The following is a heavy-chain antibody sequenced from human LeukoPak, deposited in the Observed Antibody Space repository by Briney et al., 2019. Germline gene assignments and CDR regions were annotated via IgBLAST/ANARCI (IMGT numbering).Heavy chain of an antibody. CDR1: GYSFTSHC. J-gene: IGHJ5*02. CDR3: ARRRYGSGSYYNGWFDP. V-gene: IGHV5-51*01. Sequence: GESLKISCKGSGYSFTSHCIGWVRQMPGKGLEWMGIIYPGDSDTRYSPSFQGQVTISADKSISTAYLQWSSLKASDTAMYYCARRRYGSGSYYNGWFDPWGQGTLVTVSS. CDR2: IYPGDSDT. D-gene: IGHD3-10*01.